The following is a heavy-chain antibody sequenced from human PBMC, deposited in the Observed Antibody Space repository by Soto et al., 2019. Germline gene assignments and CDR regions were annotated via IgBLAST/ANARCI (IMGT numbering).Heavy chain of an antibody. CDR2: IIPIFGTA. CDR3: ARQYYYDSSRYLTYFES. J-gene: IGHJ4*02. Sequence: QVQLVQSGAEVKKPGSSVKVSCKASGGTFSSYAISWVRQAPGQGLEWMGGIIPIFGTANYAQKFQGRVTITADKSTSTAYMELSSLRSEDTCVYYCARQYYYDSSRYLTYFESWGQGTLVPVSS. CDR1: GGTFSSYA. V-gene: IGHV1-69*06. D-gene: IGHD3-22*01.